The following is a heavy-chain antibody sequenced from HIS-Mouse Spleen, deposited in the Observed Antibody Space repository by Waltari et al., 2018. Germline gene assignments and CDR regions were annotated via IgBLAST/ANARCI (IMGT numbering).Heavy chain of an antibody. Sequence: QLQLQESGPGLVKPSETLSPTCTVSGGSIRSSSYYWGWIRQPTGKGLEWIGSIYYSGSTYYNPSLKSRVTISVDTSKNQFSLKLSSVTAADTAVYYCAREIPYSSSWYDWYFDLWGRGTLVTVSS. CDR2: IYYSGST. V-gene: IGHV4-39*07. CDR1: GGSIRSSSYY. D-gene: IGHD6-13*01. CDR3: AREIPYSSSWYDWYFDL. J-gene: IGHJ2*01.